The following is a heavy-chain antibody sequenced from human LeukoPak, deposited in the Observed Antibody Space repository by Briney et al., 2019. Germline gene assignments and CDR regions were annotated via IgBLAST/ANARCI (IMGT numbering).Heavy chain of an antibody. CDR2: IYYSGGT. D-gene: IGHD2-15*01. CDR1: GGSISSSSYY. V-gene: IGHV4-39*07. CDR3: ARFVGYCSGGSCRAFDI. Sequence: PSETLSLTCTVSGGSISSSSYYWGWIRQPPGKGLEWIGSIYYSGGTYYNPSLKSRVTISVDTSRNQFSLKLSSVTAADTAVYYCARFVGYCSGGSCRAFDIWGQGTMVTVSS. J-gene: IGHJ3*02.